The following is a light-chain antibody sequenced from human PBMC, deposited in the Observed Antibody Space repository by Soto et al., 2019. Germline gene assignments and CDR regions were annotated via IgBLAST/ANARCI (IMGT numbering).Light chain of an antibody. CDR1: QSVSSSY. V-gene: IGKV3-20*01. Sequence: EIVLTQSPGSLSLSPGERATLSCRASQSVSSSYLAWYQQKPGQAPRLLMYGASSRATGIPDRFSGSGSGTDFTFTISRLEPEDFAVYYCQQYGSSPPITFGQGTRLEIK. J-gene: IGKJ5*01. CDR3: QQYGSSPPIT. CDR2: GAS.